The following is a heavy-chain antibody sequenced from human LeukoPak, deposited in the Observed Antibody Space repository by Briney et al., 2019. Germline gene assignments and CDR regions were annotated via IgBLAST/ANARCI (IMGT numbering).Heavy chain of an antibody. V-gene: IGHV1-8*01. CDR2: MDPNSGNT. CDR3: ARGPKDWKGPSFHY. D-gene: IGHD1-1*01. CDR1: GYTFTSYD. Sequence: ASVKVSCKASGYTFTSYDINWVRQATGQGLEWMGWMDPNSGNTGYAQKFQGRVTMTRNTSISTAYMELSSLGSEDTAVYYCARGPKDWKGPSFHYWGQGTLVTVSS. J-gene: IGHJ4*02.